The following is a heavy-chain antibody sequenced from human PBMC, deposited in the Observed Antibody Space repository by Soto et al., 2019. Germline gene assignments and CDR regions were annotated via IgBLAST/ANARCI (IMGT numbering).Heavy chain of an antibody. Sequence: ASVKVSCKASGYTFTSYAMHWVRQAPGQRLEWMGWINANSGDTNYAQKFQGWVTMTRDTSISTAYMELSRLRSDDTAVYYCARGFDSSGYSYYFDYWGQGTLVTVSS. CDR1: GYTFTSYA. CDR2: INANSGDT. J-gene: IGHJ4*02. D-gene: IGHD3-22*01. V-gene: IGHV1-2*04. CDR3: ARGFDSSGYSYYFDY.